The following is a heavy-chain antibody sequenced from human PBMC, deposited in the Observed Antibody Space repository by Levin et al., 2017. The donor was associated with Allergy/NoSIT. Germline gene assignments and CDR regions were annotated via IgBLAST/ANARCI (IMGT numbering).Heavy chain of an antibody. CDR2: ISWNSGSI. J-gene: IGHJ6*02. Sequence: PGGSLRLSCAASGFTFDDYAMHWVRQAPGKGLEWVSGISWNSGSIGYADSVKGRFTISRDNAKNSLYLQMNSLRAEDTALYYCARDIVVVPAAVYYYYGMDVWGQGTTVTVSS. D-gene: IGHD2-2*01. CDR1: GFTFDDYA. V-gene: IGHV3-9*01. CDR3: ARDIVVVPAAVYYYYGMDV.